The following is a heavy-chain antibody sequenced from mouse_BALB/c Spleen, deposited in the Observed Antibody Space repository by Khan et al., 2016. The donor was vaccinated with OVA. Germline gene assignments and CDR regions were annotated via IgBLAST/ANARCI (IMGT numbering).Heavy chain of an antibody. CDR2: INPYNGNT. CDR1: GYSFTGYF. J-gene: IGHJ4*01. D-gene: IGHD2-13*01. Sequence: VQLQQSGPELVKPGASVKISCKASGYSFTGYFMNWVKQSPGKSLEWIGRINPYNGNTFYNQKFKAKATLTVDKSSSTAYMQLLSLTSEDSAVYYCGRRGYGDSYYSMDYWGQGTSVTVSS. CDR3: GRRGYGDSYYSMDY. V-gene: IGHV1-37*01.